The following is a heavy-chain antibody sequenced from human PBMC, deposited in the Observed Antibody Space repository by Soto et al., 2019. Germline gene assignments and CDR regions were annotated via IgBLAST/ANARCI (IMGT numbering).Heavy chain of an antibody. V-gene: IGHV3-30*18. CDR3: AKDRITMMGVAPFDY. D-gene: IGHD3-22*01. CDR1: GFTFSSYG. CDR2: ISYDGSNK. Sequence: QVQLVESGGGVVQPGRSLRLSCAASGFTFSSYGMHWVRQAPGKGLEWVAVISYDGSNKYYADSVKGRFTISRDNSKNTLYLQMNSLRAEDTAVYYCAKDRITMMGVAPFDYWGQGTLVTVSS. J-gene: IGHJ4*02.